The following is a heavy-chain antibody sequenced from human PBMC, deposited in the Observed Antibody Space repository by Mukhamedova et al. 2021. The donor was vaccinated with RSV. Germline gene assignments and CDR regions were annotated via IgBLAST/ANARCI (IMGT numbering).Heavy chain of an antibody. V-gene: IGHV1-69*06. J-gene: IGHJ5*02. CDR2: IIPNFGTP. D-gene: IGHD2-8*01. CDR3: ASRMNWFDP. Sequence: NEAISWVRQAPGQGPEWMGGIIPNFGTPKYSQKFQGRVTITADRSTTTVYMELNSLRPEDTAVYFCASRMNWFDPWGHGTLV. CDR1: NEA.